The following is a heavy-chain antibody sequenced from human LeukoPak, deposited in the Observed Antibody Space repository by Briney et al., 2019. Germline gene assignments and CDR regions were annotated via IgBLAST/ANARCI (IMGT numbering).Heavy chain of an antibody. J-gene: IGHJ3*02. CDR3: AREDGDYEGGAFDI. D-gene: IGHD4-17*01. CDR1: GFTFSSYW. V-gene: IGHV3-74*01. CDR2: ISTDGSTT. Sequence: GGSLRLSCAASGFTFSSYWMHWVRQAPGKGLVWVSRISTDGSTTTYADSVKGRFTISRDNAKNTAYLQMNSLRAGDTAVYYCAREDGDYEGGAFDIWGQGTMVTVSS.